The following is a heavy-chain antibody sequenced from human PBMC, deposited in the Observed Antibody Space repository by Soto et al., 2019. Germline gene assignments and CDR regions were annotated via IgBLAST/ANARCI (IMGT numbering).Heavy chain of an antibody. CDR3: ARAPSWYNFDY. CDR2: INAGNGNT. Sequence: QVQLVQSGAEVKKPGASVKVSCKASGYTFTSYAMHWVRQAPGQRLEWMVWINAGNGNTKYSQKFQGRVTITRDTSASTAYMELSSLRSEDTAVYYCARAPSWYNFDYWGHGTLVTVSS. J-gene: IGHJ4*01. V-gene: IGHV1-3*01. CDR1: GYTFTSYA. D-gene: IGHD6-13*01.